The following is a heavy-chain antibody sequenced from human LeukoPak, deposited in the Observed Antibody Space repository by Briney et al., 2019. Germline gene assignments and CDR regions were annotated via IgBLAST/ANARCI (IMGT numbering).Heavy chain of an antibody. CDR3: ARQDRVDYSNLGEY. V-gene: IGHV1-2*02. J-gene: IGHJ4*02. CDR2: INPNTGDT. Sequence: ASVKVSCKASGYTLTDYYMHWVRQAPGQGLEWMGWINPNTGDTNYAQEFQGRVTMTRDTSISTAYMELSRLSSDDTAVYYCARQDRVDYSNLGEYWGQGTLVTVSS. D-gene: IGHD4-11*01. CDR1: GYTLTDYY.